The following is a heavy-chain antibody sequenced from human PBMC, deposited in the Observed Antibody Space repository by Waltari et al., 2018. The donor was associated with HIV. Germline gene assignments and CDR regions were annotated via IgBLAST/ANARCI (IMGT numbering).Heavy chain of an antibody. V-gene: IGHV4-38-2*01. CDR3: ASGSRRGHSHGIDY. D-gene: IGHD5-18*01. CDR2: SLHSGST. CDR1: GYSFERGYY. Sequence: QVQLQESGPGLVKPSETLSLTCPVSGYSFERGYYWGWIPQPPGKGLEWIGSSLHSGSTYYNPSLKSRLTISLDTSKNQVSLKLSSVTAADTAVYYCASGSRRGHSHGIDYWGQGTLVTVSS. J-gene: IGHJ4*02.